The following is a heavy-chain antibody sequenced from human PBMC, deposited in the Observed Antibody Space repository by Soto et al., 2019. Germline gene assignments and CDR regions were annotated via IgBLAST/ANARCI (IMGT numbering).Heavy chain of an antibody. CDR2: IYYSGST. CDR1: GGTISSWY. Sequence: SETLSLTCTVSGGTISSWYWSWIRQPPGKGLEWIGDIYYSGSTNCNPSLKSRVTISVDTSKNQFSLKLSSVTAADTAVYYCAREVVVVAATLVYYYYGMDVWGQGTTVTVSS. CDR3: AREVVVVAATLVYYYYGMDV. V-gene: IGHV4-59*12. J-gene: IGHJ6*02. D-gene: IGHD2-15*01.